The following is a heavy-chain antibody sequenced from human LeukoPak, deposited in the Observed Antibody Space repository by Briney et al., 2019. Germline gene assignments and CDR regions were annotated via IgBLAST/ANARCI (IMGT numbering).Heavy chain of an antibody. J-gene: IGHJ1*01. CDR2: IYYSGST. CDR3: AREAAADPEYFQH. Sequence: SETLSLTCTVSGGSISSSSYYWGWIRQPPGKGLEWIGSIYYSGSTYYNPSLKSRVTISVDTSKNQFSLKLSSVTAADTAVYYCAREAAADPEYFQHWGQGTLVTVSS. D-gene: IGHD6-13*01. V-gene: IGHV4-39*07. CDR1: GGSISSSSYY.